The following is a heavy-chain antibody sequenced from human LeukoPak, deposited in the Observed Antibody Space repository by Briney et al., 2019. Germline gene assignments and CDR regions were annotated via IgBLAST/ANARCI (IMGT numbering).Heavy chain of an antibody. J-gene: IGHJ4*02. Sequence: GGSLRLSCAASGFTFSSYAMHWVRQAPGKGLGWVAVISYDGSNKYYADSVKGRFTISRDNSKNTLYLQMNSLRAEDTAVYYCARASGDQGYWGQGTLVTVSS. V-gene: IGHV3-30-3*01. CDR1: GFTFSSYA. D-gene: IGHD7-27*01. CDR2: ISYDGSNK. CDR3: ARASGDQGY.